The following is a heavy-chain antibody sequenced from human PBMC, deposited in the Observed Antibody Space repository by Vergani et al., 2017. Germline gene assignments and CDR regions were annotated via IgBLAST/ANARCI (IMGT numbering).Heavy chain of an antibody. V-gene: IGHV4-61*02. CDR1: GGSINSHNYY. CDR2: IHTSGST. D-gene: IGHD2-15*01. J-gene: IGHJ4*02. Sequence: QVQLQESGPGLVKPSQTLSLTCTVSGGSINSHNYYWSWIRQPAGKGLECIGRIHTSGSTNYNPSLNSRVTMSEDTSKNHFSLNLTSVTAADTAVYFCARGSCLGGSCYKPLFDYWGQGILVTVSS. CDR3: ARGSCLGGSCYKPLFDY.